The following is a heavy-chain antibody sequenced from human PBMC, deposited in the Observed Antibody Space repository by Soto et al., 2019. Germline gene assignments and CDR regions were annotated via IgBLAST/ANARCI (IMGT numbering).Heavy chain of an antibody. V-gene: IGHV3-30*18. CDR1: GFTFSSYG. Sequence: QVQLVESGGGVVQPGRSLRLSCAASGFTFSSYGMHWVRQAPGKGLEWVAVISYDGSNKYYADSVKGRFTISRDNSKNTLYLQRNSLRAEDTAVYYCAKGRAKNWFDPWGQGTLVTVSS. J-gene: IGHJ5*02. CDR2: ISYDGSNK. CDR3: AKGRAKNWFDP.